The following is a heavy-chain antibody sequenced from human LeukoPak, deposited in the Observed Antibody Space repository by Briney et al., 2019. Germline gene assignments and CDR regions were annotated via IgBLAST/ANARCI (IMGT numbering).Heavy chain of an antibody. CDR1: GGSFSGYY. Sequence: PSETLSITCAVYGGSFSGYYWSWIRQPPGKGLEWIGEINHSGSTNYNPSLKSRVTISVDTSKNQFSLKLSSVTAADTAVYYCARGRRYYDFWSGYYTGDYYYYYYMDVWGKGTSVTVSS. V-gene: IGHV4-34*01. CDR2: INHSGST. D-gene: IGHD3-3*01. J-gene: IGHJ6*03. CDR3: ARGRRYYDFWSGYYTGDYYYYYYMDV.